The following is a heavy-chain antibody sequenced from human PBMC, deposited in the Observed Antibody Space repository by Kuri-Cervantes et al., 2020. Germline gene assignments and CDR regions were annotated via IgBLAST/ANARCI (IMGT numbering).Heavy chain of an antibody. J-gene: IGHJ6*02. V-gene: IGHV3-53*01. D-gene: IGHD3-10*01. CDR3: ARVGNYYYYGMDV. CDR2: IYSGGST. Sequence: GESLKISCAASGFTVSSNYMSWVRQAPGKGLEWVSVIYSGGSTYYADSVKGRFTISRDNSKNTLYLQMNSPRAEDTAVYYCARVGNYYYYGMDVWGQGTTVTVSS. CDR1: GFTVSSNY.